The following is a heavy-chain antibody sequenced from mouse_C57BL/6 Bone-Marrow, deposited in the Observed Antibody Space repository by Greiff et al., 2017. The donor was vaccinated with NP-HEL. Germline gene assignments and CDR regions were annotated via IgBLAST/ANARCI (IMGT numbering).Heavy chain of an antibody. CDR1: GYTFTSYW. CDR3: ARPYYYGSSYVGFAY. CDR2: IDPNSGGT. V-gene: IGHV1-72*01. Sequence: QVQLQQPGAELVKPGASVKLSCKASGYTFTSYWMHWVKQRPGRGLEWIGRIDPNSGGTKYNEKFKSKATLTVAKPSSTAYMQLSSLPSEDSAVYYCARPYYYGSSYVGFAYWGQGTLVTVSA. D-gene: IGHD1-1*01. J-gene: IGHJ3*01.